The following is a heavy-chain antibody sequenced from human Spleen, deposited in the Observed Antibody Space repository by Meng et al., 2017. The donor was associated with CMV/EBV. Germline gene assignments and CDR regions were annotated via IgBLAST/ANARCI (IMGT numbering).Heavy chain of an antibody. CDR3: ARSGGSTTNFDY. J-gene: IGHJ4*02. CDR2: IYYSGST. V-gene: IGHV4-61*01. CDR1: GGSVSSGLYY. D-gene: IGHD1-26*01. Sequence: SETLSLTCTVSGGSVSSGLYYWSWIRQPPGKGLEWIGYIYYSGSTYYNPSLKSRVTISADTSKNQFSLKLTSVTAADTAVYYCARSGGSTTNFDYWGQGTLVTVSS.